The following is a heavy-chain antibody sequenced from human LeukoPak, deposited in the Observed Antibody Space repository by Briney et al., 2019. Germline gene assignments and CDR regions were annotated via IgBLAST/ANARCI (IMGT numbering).Heavy chain of an antibody. J-gene: IGHJ4*02. V-gene: IGHV4-34*01. CDR1: GGSFSGYY. Sequence: SETLSLTCAVYGGSFSGYYWSWIRQPPGKGLEWIGEINHSGSTNYNSSLKSRVTISVDTSKNQFSLKLSSVTAADTAVYYCARTSGTPHYDYWGQGTLVTVSS. CDR3: ARTSGTPHYDY. CDR2: INHSGST. D-gene: IGHD1-26*01.